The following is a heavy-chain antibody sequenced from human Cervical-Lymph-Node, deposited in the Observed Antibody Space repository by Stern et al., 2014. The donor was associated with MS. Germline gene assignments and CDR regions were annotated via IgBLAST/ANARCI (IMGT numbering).Heavy chain of an antibody. J-gene: IGHJ4*02. Sequence: QVQLQESGPGLVKPSETLSLTCTVSGGSISSYYWSWIRQPPGKGLEWIGYICYSGSTNYNPSLKSRVTISVDTSKNQFSLKLSSVTAADTAVYYCARGAADGPDYWGQGTLVTVSS. CDR1: GGSISSYY. CDR2: ICYSGST. V-gene: IGHV4-59*01. CDR3: ARGAADGPDY. D-gene: IGHD6-25*01.